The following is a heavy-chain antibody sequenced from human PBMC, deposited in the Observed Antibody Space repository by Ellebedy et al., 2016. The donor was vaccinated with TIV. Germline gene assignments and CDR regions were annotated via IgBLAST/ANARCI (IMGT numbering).Heavy chain of an antibody. CDR1: GYTFTSYG. D-gene: IGHD3-10*01. V-gene: IGHV1-18*01. J-gene: IGHJ4*02. Sequence: ASVKVSXXASGYTFTSYGISWVRQAPGQGLEWMGWISAYNGNTNYAQKLQGRVTMTTDTSTSTAYMELRSLRSDDTAVYYCARRNPVNMVRGVISTVDYWGQGTLVTVSS. CDR3: ARRNPVNMVRGVISTVDY. CDR2: ISAYNGNT.